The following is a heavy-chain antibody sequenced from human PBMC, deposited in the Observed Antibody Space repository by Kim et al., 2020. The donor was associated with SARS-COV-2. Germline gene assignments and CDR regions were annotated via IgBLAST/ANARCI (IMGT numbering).Heavy chain of an antibody. CDR1: RGSINSFTYY. CDR3: ARNEPLSGFGP. V-gene: IGHV4-39*01. D-gene: IGHD5-12*01. CDR2: IYYSGNT. J-gene: IGHJ5*02. Sequence: SETLSLTCTVSRGSINSFTYYWGWIRQPPGKGLEWIGSIYYSGNTYYNPSLKSRVTISVDTSKNQFSLKLSSVTAADTAVYYCARNEPLSGFGPLGQGILVTVSS.